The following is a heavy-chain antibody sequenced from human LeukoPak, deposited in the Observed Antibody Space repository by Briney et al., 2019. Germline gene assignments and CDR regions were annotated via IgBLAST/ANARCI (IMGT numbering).Heavy chain of an antibody. D-gene: IGHD3-9*01. V-gene: IGHV3-30-3*01. Sequence: GGSLRLSCAASGFTFSSYAMHWVRQAPGKGLEWVAVISYDGSNKYYADSVKGRFTISRDNSKNTLYLQMNSLRAEDTAVYYCARGEEADYDILTGPRRDWFDPWGQGTLVTVSS. CDR2: ISYDGSNK. CDR3: ARGEEADYDILTGPRRDWFDP. J-gene: IGHJ5*02. CDR1: GFTFSSYA.